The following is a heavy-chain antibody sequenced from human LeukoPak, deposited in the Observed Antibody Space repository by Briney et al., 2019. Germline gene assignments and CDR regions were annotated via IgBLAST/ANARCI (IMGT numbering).Heavy chain of an antibody. CDR2: ISGSGGST. D-gene: IGHD3-22*01. CDR1: GFTFSSYA. CDR3: AKDWYYYDSSGYYYF. Sequence: GGSLRLSCAASGFTFSSYAMSWVRQAPGKGLEWVSAISGSGGSTYYADSVKGRFTISRDNSKNTLYLQMNSLRAEDTAVYYCAKDWYYYDSSGYYYFWGRGTLVTVSS. J-gene: IGHJ4*02. V-gene: IGHV3-23*01.